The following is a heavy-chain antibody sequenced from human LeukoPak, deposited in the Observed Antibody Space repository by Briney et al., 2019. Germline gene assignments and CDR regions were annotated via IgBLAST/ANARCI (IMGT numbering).Heavy chain of an antibody. D-gene: IGHD5-24*01. V-gene: IGHV1-2*02. Sequence: ASVKVSCKTSGYTFTGYYMHWVRQAPGQGLEWMGWITPSGGTNYPQKFQGRVAITRDTSITTAYMDLSRLTSDDTAVYYCARDRYGDGFAHFDYWGQGALVTVSS. CDR3: ARDRYGDGFAHFDY. CDR1: GYTFTGYY. CDR2: ITPSGGT. J-gene: IGHJ4*02.